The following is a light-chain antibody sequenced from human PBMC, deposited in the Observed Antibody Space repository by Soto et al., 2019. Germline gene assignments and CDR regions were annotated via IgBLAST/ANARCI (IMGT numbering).Light chain of an antibody. J-gene: IGKJ1*01. V-gene: IGKV1-5*01. CDR1: QTISSW. Sequence: DIQMTQSPSTLSGAVEYRVPITFRASQTISSWLAWYQQKPGKAPKLLIYDASSLEVGVPSRFSGSGSRTEFTLTISSLQPDDYGTYYCQQYYDFRTFGQGTK. CDR3: QQYYDFRT. CDR2: DAS.